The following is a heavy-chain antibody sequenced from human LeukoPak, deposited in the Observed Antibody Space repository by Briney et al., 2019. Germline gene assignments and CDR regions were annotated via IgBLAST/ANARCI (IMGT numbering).Heavy chain of an antibody. Sequence: GGSLRLSCSASGFTFSSYAMHWVRQAPGKGLEYISAISSNGGSTYYADSVKGRFNISRDNSKNTLYLQMSSLRAEDTAVYYCVKDQGRYNSRFYFDYWGQGTLVTVSS. CDR3: VKDQGRYNSRFYFDY. V-gene: IGHV3-64D*06. CDR1: GFTFSSYA. D-gene: IGHD1-1*01. J-gene: IGHJ4*02. CDR2: ISSNGGST.